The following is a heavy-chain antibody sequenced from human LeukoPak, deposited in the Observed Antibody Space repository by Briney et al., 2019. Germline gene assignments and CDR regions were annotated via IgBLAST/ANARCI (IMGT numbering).Heavy chain of an antibody. CDR3: ATVPVAGRTFDY. CDR1: GGSISSYY. V-gene: IGHV4-59*01. J-gene: IGHJ4*02. D-gene: IGHD6-19*01. Sequence: SETLSLTCTVSGGSISSYYWSWIRQPPGKGLEWIGYIYYSGSTNYNPSLKSRVTISVDTSKNQFSLKLSSVTAADTAVYYCATVPVAGRTFDYWGQGTLVTVSS. CDR2: IYYSGST.